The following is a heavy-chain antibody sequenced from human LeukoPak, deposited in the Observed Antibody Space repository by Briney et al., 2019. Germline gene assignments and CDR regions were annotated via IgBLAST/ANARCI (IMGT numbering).Heavy chain of an antibody. CDR3: ARDLFSWFGGDYYYYYGMDV. Sequence: GASVKVSCKASGYTFTGYYMHWVRQAPGQGLEWMGWINPNSGGTNYAQKFQGRVTMTRDTSISTAYMELSRLRSDDTAVYYCARDLFSWFGGDYYYYYGMDVWGQGTTVTVSS. CDR2: INPNSGGT. J-gene: IGHJ6*02. V-gene: IGHV1-2*02. CDR1: GYTFTGYY. D-gene: IGHD3-16*01.